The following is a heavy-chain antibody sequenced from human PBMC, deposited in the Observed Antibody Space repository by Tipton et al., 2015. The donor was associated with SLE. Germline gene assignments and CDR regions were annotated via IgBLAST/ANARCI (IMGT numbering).Heavy chain of an antibody. V-gene: IGHV4-59*11. Sequence: LRLSCTVSGGSISSHYWSWIRQPPGQGLEWMGDIYHSGSTTYNPSLKRRVTISIDTSKNQFSLKLSSVTAADTAGYYCARDPPSSYYYGMDVWGQGTTVTVSS. J-gene: IGHJ6*02. D-gene: IGHD3-16*01. CDR2: IYHSGST. CDR3: ARDPPSSYYYGMDV. CDR1: GGSISSHY.